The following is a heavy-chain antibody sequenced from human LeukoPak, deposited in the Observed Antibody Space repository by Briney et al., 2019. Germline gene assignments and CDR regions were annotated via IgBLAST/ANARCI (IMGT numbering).Heavy chain of an antibody. D-gene: IGHD6-13*01. CDR2: IWYDGSNK. J-gene: IGHJ4*02. V-gene: IGHV3-33*06. CDR3: AKVRPYSSRGYYFDY. Sequence: HPGGSLRLSCAASGFTFSSYGMHWVRQAPGKGLEWVAVIWYDGSNKYYADSVKGRFTISRDNSKNTLYLQMNSLRAEDTAVYYCAKVRPYSSRGYYFDYWGQGTLVTVSS. CDR1: GFTFSSYG.